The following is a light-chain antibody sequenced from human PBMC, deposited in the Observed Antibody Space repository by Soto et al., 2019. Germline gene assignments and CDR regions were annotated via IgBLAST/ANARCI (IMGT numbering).Light chain of an antibody. CDR3: QQYYSSPLT. Sequence: DIVMTQSPDSLAVSLGERATINCKSSQSVLYSSNNKNYLAWYQQKPGQPPKVIIYWASTRESRVPDRFSGSGSGTDFTLTISSLQAEDVAVYYCQQYYSSPLTFGGGTKVEIK. CDR1: QSVLYSSNNKNY. J-gene: IGKJ4*01. V-gene: IGKV4-1*01. CDR2: WAS.